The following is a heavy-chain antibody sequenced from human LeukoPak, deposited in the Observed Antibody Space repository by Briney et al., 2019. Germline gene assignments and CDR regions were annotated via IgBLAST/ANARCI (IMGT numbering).Heavy chain of an antibody. CDR3: ARELELTYFDY. Sequence: GGSLRLPCAASGFTFSSYWMSWVRQAPGKGLEWVANIKQGGSEKYYVDSVKGRFTISRDNAKNSLYLQMNSLRAEDTAVYYCARELELTYFDYWGQGTLVTVSS. D-gene: IGHD1-7*01. J-gene: IGHJ4*02. V-gene: IGHV3-7*01. CDR1: GFTFSSYW. CDR2: IKQGGSEK.